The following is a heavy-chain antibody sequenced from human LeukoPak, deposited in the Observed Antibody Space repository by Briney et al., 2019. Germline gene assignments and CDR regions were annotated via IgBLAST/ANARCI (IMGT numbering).Heavy chain of an antibody. CDR3: AKGADYPYYFDY. D-gene: IGHD4-11*01. CDR1: GFTFSSYG. V-gene: IGHV3-23*01. J-gene: IGHJ4*02. CDR2: ISGSGGST. Sequence: GGSLRLSCAASGFTFSSYGMSWVRQAPGKGLEWVSAISGSGGSTYYADSVKGRFTISRDNSKNTLYLQMNGLRAEDTAVYYCAKGADYPYYFDYWGQGTLVTVSS.